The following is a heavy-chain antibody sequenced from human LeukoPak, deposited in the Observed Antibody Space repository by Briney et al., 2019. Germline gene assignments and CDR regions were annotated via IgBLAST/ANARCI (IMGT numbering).Heavy chain of an antibody. CDR1: GDSISNGDYY. D-gene: IGHD3-16*02. CDR2: IYYSGST. J-gene: IGHJ3*02. Sequence: SETLSLTCTISGDSISNGDYYWGWIRQPPGKGLEWIGSIYYSGSTYYNPSLKSRVTISVDTSKNQFSLKLSSVTAADTAVYYCARDKTSNWGSYLPVDAFDIWGQGTMVTVSS. CDR3: ARDKTSNWGSYLPVDAFDI. V-gene: IGHV4-39*07.